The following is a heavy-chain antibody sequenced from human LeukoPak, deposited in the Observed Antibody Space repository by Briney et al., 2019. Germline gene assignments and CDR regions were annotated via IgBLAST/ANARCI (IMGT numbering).Heavy chain of an antibody. CDR1: GYTFTRYY. CDR2: INPSGGST. J-gene: IGHJ4*02. V-gene: IGHV1-46*01. CDR3: ATHYYYDSSGEYYFDY. D-gene: IGHD3-22*01. Sequence: GASVKVSCKASGYTFTRYYMHWVRQAPGQGLEWMGIINPSGGSTSYAQKFQGRVTMTRDMSTSTVYMELSSLRSEDTAVYYCATHYYYDSSGEYYFDYWGQGTLVTVSS.